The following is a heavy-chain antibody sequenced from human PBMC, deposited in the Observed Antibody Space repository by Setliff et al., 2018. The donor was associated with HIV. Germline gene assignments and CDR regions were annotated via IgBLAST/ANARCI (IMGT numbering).Heavy chain of an antibody. V-gene: IGHV3-74*01. D-gene: IGHD3-10*01. CDR1: GFTFSSYW. J-gene: IGHJ2*01. Sequence: GGSLRLSCTASGFTFSSYWVHWVRQAPGKGLVWVSRINSDGTNADYADSVKGRFTISRDNSKNTLYLQMNSLRAEDTAVYYCTTSGHGSGIYSYFDLWGRGTLVTVSS. CDR2: INSDGTNA. CDR3: TTSGHGSGIYSYFDL.